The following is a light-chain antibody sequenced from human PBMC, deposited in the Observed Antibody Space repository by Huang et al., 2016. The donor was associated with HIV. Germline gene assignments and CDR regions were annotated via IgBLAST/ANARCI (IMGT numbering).Light chain of an antibody. J-gene: IGKJ4*01. V-gene: IGKV1-16*02. CDR3: QRYKSYPLT. CDR1: QGISSS. Sequence: DIQMTQSPSSLSASVGYRVTITCGASQGISSSLAWFHQKPGKAPKSLFYAASSLQCVLPSKCSGSGSGTEFTLTISSLQPEDFATYFCQRYKSYPLTFGGGTKVEIK. CDR2: AAS.